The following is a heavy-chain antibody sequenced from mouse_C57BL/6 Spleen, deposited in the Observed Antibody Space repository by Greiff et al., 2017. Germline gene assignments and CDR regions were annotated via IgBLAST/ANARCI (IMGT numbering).Heavy chain of an antibody. CDR3: ARAYYCAYYYAMDY. J-gene: IGHJ4*01. Sequence: EVLLVESGRGLVKPGGSLKLSCAASGFTFSDYGMHWVRQAPVKGLEWVAYISSGSSTIYYADTVKGRFTISRDNAKNTLFLQMTSLRSEDTAMYYCARAYYCAYYYAMDYWGQGTSVTVSS. CDR2: ISSGSSTI. D-gene: IGHD1-1*01. V-gene: IGHV5-17*01. CDR1: GFTFSDYG.